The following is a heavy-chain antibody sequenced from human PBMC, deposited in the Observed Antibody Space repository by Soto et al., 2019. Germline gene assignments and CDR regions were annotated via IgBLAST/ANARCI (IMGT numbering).Heavy chain of an antibody. Sequence: GASVKVSCKASGYTFSRYGISWVRQAPGQGLEWMGWISGYNGDTKYAQKVQGRVTMTTDTSTSTAYMELRSLRSDDTAVYYCAREGYDYVWGSYRYIRGYDAFDIWGQGTMVTVSS. CDR3: AREGYDYVWGSYRYIRGYDAFDI. D-gene: IGHD3-16*02. CDR1: GYTFSRYG. J-gene: IGHJ3*02. CDR2: ISGYNGDT. V-gene: IGHV1-18*01.